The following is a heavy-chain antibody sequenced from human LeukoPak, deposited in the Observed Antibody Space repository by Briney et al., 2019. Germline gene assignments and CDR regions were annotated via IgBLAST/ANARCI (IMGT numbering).Heavy chain of an antibody. D-gene: IGHD3-22*01. Sequence: ASVKVSCKASGYTFTSYGISWVRQAPGQRLEWMGWINAGNGNTKYSQKFQGRVTITRDTSTSTVYMELSSLRSEDTAVYYCARAKMPPYYYDSSGQFDYWGQGTLVTVSS. J-gene: IGHJ4*02. CDR3: ARAKMPPYYYDSSGQFDY. V-gene: IGHV1-18*01. CDR2: INAGNGNT. CDR1: GYTFTSYG.